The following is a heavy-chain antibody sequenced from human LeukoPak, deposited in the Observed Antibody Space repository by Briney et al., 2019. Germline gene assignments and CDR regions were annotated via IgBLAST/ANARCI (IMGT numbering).Heavy chain of an antibody. CDR1: GYTFNNYY. CDR3: ARDGYLFDY. J-gene: IGHJ4*02. CDR2: INPSGGGT. D-gene: IGHD5-12*01. V-gene: IGHV1-46*02. Sequence: ASVKVSCKASGYTFNNYYIHWVRLAPGQGLEWVGIINPSGGGTKYAQKFQGRVTMTRDTSTSTVYMELSSLRSEDTAVYYCARDGYLFDYWGQGTLVTIS.